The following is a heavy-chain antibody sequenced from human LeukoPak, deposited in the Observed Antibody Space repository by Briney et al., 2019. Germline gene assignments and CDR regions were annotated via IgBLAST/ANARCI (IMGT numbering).Heavy chain of an antibody. CDR3: ARVSAGVYYFDY. V-gene: IGHV1-3*01. J-gene: IGHJ4*02. D-gene: IGHD3-10*01. CDR1: GYTFTSYA. CDR2: INAGNGNT. Sequence: ASVEVSCKASGYTFTSYAMHWVRQAPGQRLEWMGWINAGNGNTKYSQKFQGRVTITRDTSASTAYMELSSLRSEDTAVYYCARVSAGVYYFDYWGQGTLVTVSS.